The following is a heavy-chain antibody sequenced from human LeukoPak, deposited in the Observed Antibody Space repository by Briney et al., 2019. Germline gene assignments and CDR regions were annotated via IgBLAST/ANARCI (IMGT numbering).Heavy chain of an antibody. CDR3: ARGASSSSAIGYYYYYMDV. CDR2: VYTSGSS. Sequence: NPSHTLSLTCTVSGASISSGSYYWSWIRQPAGRGLEWVGRVYTSGSSNYNPALKSRVTISVDTSKNQFSLRLTSVTAADTAVYYCARGASSSSAIGYYYYYMDVWGKGTTVTVSS. V-gene: IGHV4-61*02. J-gene: IGHJ6*03. CDR1: GASISSGSYY. D-gene: IGHD6-6*01.